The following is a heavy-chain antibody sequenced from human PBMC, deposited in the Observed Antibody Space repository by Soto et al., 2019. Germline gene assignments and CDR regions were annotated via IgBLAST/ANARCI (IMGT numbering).Heavy chain of an antibody. CDR2: ISAYPGNT. Sequence: ASVKVSCNASGYPLTTYGSSWVRQAPGQGLEWMGWISAYPGNTNYALKLTGRVTMTTDSATSTAYMELRSMRSDDSAEYYCPSATYFTLFGVVIGGSAPFEYWGQGTLVIVSS. J-gene: IGHJ4*02. V-gene: IGHV1-18*01. CDR3: PSATYFTLFGVVIGGSAPFEY. D-gene: IGHD3-3*01. CDR1: GYPLTTYG.